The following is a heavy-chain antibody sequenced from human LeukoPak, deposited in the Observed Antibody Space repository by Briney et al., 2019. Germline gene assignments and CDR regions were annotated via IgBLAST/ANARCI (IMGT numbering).Heavy chain of an antibody. CDR2: ISYDGSNK. V-gene: IGHV3-30-3*01. J-gene: IGHJ5*02. Sequence: GGSLRLSCAASGFTFSSYAMHWVRRAPGKGLEWVAVISYDGSNKYYADSVKGRFTISRDNSKNTLYLQMNSLRAEDTALYYCAREPASSGWFDPWGQGTLVAVSS. CDR1: GFTFSSYA. CDR3: AREPASSGWFDP. D-gene: IGHD6-19*01.